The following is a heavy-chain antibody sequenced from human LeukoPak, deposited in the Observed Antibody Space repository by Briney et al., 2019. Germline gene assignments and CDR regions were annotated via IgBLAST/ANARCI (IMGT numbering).Heavy chain of an antibody. D-gene: IGHD5-24*01. J-gene: IGHJ4*02. CDR2: TRNKADSYTT. CDR1: GFAFSDHY. V-gene: IGHV3-72*01. Sequence: GGSLRLSCAASGFAFSDHYMDWVRQAPGKGLECVGRTRNKADSYTTDYAASVKGRFTISRDDSKNSLFLQMNSLRTEDTAVYYCARDTRDGIDYWGQGTLVTVPS. CDR3: ARDTRDGIDY.